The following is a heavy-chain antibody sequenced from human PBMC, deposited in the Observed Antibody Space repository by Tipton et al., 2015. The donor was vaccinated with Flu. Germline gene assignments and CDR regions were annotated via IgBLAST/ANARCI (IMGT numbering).Heavy chain of an antibody. CDR1: GYTFTDYY. CDR2: INPGSGAT. CDR3: ARGAYEGGY. D-gene: IGHD5-12*01. J-gene: IGHJ4*02. Sequence: QSGAEVRELGASVKVSCKASGYTFTDYYMHWVRQAPGQGLEWMGRINPGSGATDYAQKFLVRVTLTTDTSSGTAYMELHTLRFDDTAVYFCARGAYEGGYWGQGTLVTVSS. V-gene: IGHV1-2*06.